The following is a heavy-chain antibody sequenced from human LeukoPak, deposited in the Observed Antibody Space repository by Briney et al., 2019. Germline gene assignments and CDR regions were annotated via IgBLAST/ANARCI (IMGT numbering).Heavy chain of an antibody. V-gene: IGHV3-48*01. CDR3: AREMTGYNSSATDY. CDR1: GFSFSSYS. J-gene: IGHJ4*02. CDR2: ICSSSGNT. D-gene: IGHD6-13*01. Sequence: PGGSLRLSCAASGFSFSSYSMNWVRQAPGKGLEWLSYICSSSGNTFYADSVQGRFTISRDNAKSSLYLEMNSVRVEDTALYYCAREMTGYNSSATDYWGQGTLVTVSS.